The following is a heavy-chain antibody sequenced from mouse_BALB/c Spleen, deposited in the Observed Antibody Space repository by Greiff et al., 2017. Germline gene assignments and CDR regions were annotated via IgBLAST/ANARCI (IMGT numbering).Heavy chain of an antibody. V-gene: IGHV1-4*01. D-gene: IGHD3-1*01. Sequence: VQLVESGAELARPGASVKMSCKASGYTFTSYTMHWVKQRPGQGLEWIGYINPSSGYTNYNQKFKDKATLTADKSSSTAYMQLSSLTSEDSAVYYCARSGKGYFDYWGQGTTLTVSS. CDR1: GYTFTSYT. CDR3: ARSGKGYFDY. J-gene: IGHJ2*01. CDR2: INPSSGYT.